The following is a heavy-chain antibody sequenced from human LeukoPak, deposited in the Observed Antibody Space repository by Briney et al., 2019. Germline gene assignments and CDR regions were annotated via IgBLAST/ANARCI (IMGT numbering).Heavy chain of an antibody. Sequence: SETLSLTCTVSGGSISSYYWSWIRQPAGKGLEWIGRIYTSGSTNYNPSLKSRVTMSVDTSKNQFSLKLSSVTAADTAVYYCARDATRYCSSTSCYPQGWFDPWGQGTLITVSS. D-gene: IGHD2-2*01. J-gene: IGHJ5*02. CDR3: ARDATRYCSSTSCYPQGWFDP. CDR2: IYTSGST. V-gene: IGHV4-4*07. CDR1: GGSISSYY.